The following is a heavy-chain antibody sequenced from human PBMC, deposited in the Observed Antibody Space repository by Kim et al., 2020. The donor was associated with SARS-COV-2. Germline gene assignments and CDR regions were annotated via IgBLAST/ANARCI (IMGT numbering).Heavy chain of an antibody. Sequence: ASVKVSCKASGYTFKTYPIHWLRQAPGQTLEWMGWVNAANDQTKYSQKFQGRITISRDTSANTAYRGLRSLTTKDTAFYYCVRDMNPTVYDYWGQGTLVTVSS. J-gene: IGHJ4*02. V-gene: IGHV1-3*01. CDR3: VRDMNPTVYDY. CDR2: VNAANDQT. CDR1: GYTFKTYP. D-gene: IGHD4-4*01.